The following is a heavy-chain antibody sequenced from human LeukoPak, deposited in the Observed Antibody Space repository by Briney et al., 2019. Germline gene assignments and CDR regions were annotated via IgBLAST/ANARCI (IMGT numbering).Heavy chain of an antibody. CDR1: GYTFIAYY. CDR3: ARANRAAAGYYFDY. V-gene: IGHV1-2*02. Sequence: GASVKVSCKASGYTFIAYYMQWVRQAAGQRLEWMGWINPTSGTTNYAQKFQGRVTLTRDTSISTAYMELSGLTSDDTAVYYCARANRAAAGYYFDYWGQGTLVTVSS. D-gene: IGHD6-13*01. CDR2: INPTSGTT. J-gene: IGHJ4*02.